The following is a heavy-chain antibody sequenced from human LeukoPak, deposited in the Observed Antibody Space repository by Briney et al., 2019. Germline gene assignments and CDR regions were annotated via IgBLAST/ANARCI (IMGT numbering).Heavy chain of an antibody. V-gene: IGHV4-30-4*01. CDR2: IYYSGST. D-gene: IGHD2-2*01. CDR1: GGSISSGDYY. J-gene: IGHJ4*02. CDR3: ATTSDIVVVPAATPALGY. Sequence: PSQTLSLTCTVSGGSISSGDYYWSWIRQPPGKGLEWIGYIYYSGSTYYNPSLKSRVTISVDTSKNQFSLKLSSVTAADTAVYYCATTSDIVVVPAATPALGYWGQGTLVTVSS.